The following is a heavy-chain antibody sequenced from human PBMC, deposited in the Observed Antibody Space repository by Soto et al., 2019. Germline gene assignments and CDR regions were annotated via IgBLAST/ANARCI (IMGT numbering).Heavy chain of an antibody. J-gene: IGHJ3*02. CDR2: TSSSGATI. CDR1: GFTFSSFE. CDR3: ARVGVGSLDAFDI. D-gene: IGHD1-26*01. Sequence: SLRLSCTASGFTFSSFEMNWVRQGPGKGLEWVSYTSSSGATIYYADSVKGRFTISRDNAKNSLYLQMNSLRVEDTAVYYCARVGVGSLDAFDIWGQGTMVTVSS. V-gene: IGHV3-48*03.